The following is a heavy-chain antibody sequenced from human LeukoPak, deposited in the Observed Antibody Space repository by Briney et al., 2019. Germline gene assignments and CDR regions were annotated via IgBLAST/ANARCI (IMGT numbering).Heavy chain of an antibody. CDR2: FDPEDGET. J-gene: IGHJ4*02. V-gene: IGHV1-24*01. Sequence: GASVKVSCKVSGYTLTELSMHWVRQAPGKGREWMGGFDPEDGETIYAQKFQGRVTMTEDTSADTAYMELSSLRFDGTAVYFCAKDEAWGIEAAGTVGACDYWGQGTLVTVSS. D-gene: IGHD6-13*01. CDR1: GYTLTELS. CDR3: AKDEAWGIEAAGTVGACDY.